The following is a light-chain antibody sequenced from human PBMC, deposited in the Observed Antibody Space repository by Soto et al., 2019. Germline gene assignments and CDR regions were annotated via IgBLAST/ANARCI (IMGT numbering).Light chain of an antibody. CDR1: SSNIGAGYD. V-gene: IGLV1-40*01. CDR2: GNS. Sequence: QSVLTQPRSVSGAPGQRVTISCTGSSSNIGAGYDVHWYQQLPGTAPKLLIYGNSNRPSGVPDRFSGSKSGTSASLAITGLQAEDEADYYCKYYDSSTYVFGNGKKVTVL. CDR3: KYYDSSTYV. J-gene: IGLJ1*01.